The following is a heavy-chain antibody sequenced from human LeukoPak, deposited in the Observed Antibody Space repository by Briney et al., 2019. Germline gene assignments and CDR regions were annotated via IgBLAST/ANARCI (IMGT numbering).Heavy chain of an antibody. D-gene: IGHD6-13*01. CDR2: IYYSGST. CDR3: ARGKATPGTAY. Sequence: PSETLSLTCTVSGGSISSSNYYWGWIRQPPGKGLEWIGSIYYSGSTYYNPSLKSQVTVSVDMSKNQFSLKLSSVTAADTAVYYCARGKATPGTAYWGQGTLVTVSS. J-gene: IGHJ4*02. V-gene: IGHV4-39*07. CDR1: GGSISSSNYY.